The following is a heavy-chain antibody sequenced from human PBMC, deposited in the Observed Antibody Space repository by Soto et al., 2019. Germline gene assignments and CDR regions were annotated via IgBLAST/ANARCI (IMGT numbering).Heavy chain of an antibody. CDR2: ISYDGSNK. V-gene: IGHV3-30-3*01. CDR1: GFTFSSYA. CDR3: ARDSERVVPSRIGNYFDY. Sequence: LRLSCAASGFTFSSYAMHWVRRAPGKGLEWVAVISYDGSNKYYADSVKGRFTISRDSSKNTLSLEMNSLRPEDTAVYYCARDSERVVPSRIGNYFDYWGQGTLVTVSS. J-gene: IGHJ4*02. D-gene: IGHD2-2*01.